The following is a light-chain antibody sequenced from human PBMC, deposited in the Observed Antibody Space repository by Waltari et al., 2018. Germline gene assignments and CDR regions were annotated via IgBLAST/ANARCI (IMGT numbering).Light chain of an antibody. Sequence: EIVLTQSPGTLSLSPGEGATLSCRASQTINRNYLAWHQQKPGQPPRLLIYGASSRATGIPDRFIGSGSGTDFTRTISRLEPEDFAVYYCQQYGTPPRTFGQGTKVEI. CDR1: QTINRNY. CDR2: GAS. CDR3: QQYGTPPRT. J-gene: IGKJ1*01. V-gene: IGKV3-20*01.